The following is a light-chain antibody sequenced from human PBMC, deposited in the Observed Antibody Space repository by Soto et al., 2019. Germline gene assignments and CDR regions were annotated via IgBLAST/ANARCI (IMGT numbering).Light chain of an antibody. CDR2: AAS. CDR1: QGIRND. J-gene: IGKJ1*01. Sequence: AIQMTQSPSSLSASVGDRVTITCRASQGIRNDLGWYQQKPGKAPKLLIYAASSLQRGVPLRFSGSGSGTDFTLTISSLQPEDFATYYCLRDYNYPRTFGQGTKVEIK. CDR3: LRDYNYPRT. V-gene: IGKV1-6*01.